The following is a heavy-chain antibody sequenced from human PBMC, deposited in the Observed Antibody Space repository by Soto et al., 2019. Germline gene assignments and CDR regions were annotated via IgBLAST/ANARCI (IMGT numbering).Heavy chain of an antibody. V-gene: IGHV3-23*01. Sequence: GGALRLSCAASGFTFSSYAMSWVRQAPGKGLEWVSAISGSGGSTYYADSVKGRFTISRDNSKNTLYLQMNSLRAEDTAVYYCAKVRDYGSGSHSLYYYGMDVWGQGTTVTVSS. CDR1: GFTFSSYA. D-gene: IGHD3-10*01. CDR3: AKVRDYGSGSHSLYYYGMDV. CDR2: ISGSGGST. J-gene: IGHJ6*02.